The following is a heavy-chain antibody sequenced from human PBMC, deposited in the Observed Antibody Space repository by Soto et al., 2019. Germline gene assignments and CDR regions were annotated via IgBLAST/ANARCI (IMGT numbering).Heavy chain of an antibody. J-gene: IGHJ3*02. CDR1: GFTFSSYG. Sequence: QVQLVESGGGVVQPGRSLRLSCAASGFTFSSYGMHWVRQAPGKGLEWVAVISYDGSNKYYADSVKGRFTISRDNSKNTLYLQMNSLRAEDTAVYYCAKLCISTSCSQRAFDIWGQGTMVTVSS. CDR2: ISYDGSNK. V-gene: IGHV3-30*18. CDR3: AKLCISTSCSQRAFDI. D-gene: IGHD2-2*01.